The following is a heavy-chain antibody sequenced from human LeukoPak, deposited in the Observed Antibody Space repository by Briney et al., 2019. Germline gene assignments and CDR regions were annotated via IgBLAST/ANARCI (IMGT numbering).Heavy chain of an antibody. J-gene: IGHJ4*02. Sequence: GGSLRLSCAASGFTFSSYAMSWVRQAPGKGLEWVSAISGSGGSTYYADSVKGRFTISRDNSKNTLYLQMNSLRAEGTAVYYCAKATDYYDSSGYYHRPDYWGQGTLVTVSS. CDR1: GFTFSSYA. CDR2: ISGSGGST. CDR3: AKATDYYDSSGYYHRPDY. D-gene: IGHD3-22*01. V-gene: IGHV3-23*01.